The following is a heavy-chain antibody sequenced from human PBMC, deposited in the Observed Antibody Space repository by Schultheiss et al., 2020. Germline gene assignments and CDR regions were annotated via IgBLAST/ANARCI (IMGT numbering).Heavy chain of an antibody. Sequence: GSLKLSCAASGFTFSNAWMSWVRQAPGKGLEWVGRIKSKANSYATAYAASVKGRFTISRDDSKNTAYLQINSLKTEDTAVYYCARGTSGWPLDYWGQGTMVTVSS. CDR3: ARGTSGWPLDY. J-gene: IGHJ4*02. CDR2: IKSKANSYAT. CDR1: GFTFSNAW. D-gene: IGHD6-19*01. V-gene: IGHV3-73*01.